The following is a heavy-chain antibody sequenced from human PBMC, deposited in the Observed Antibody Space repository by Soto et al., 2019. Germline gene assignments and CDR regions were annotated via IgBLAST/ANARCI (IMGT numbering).Heavy chain of an antibody. J-gene: IGHJ6*02. Sequence: PGGSLRLSCAASGFTFSSYGMHWVRQAPGKGLEWVAVISYDGSNKYYADSVKGRFTISRDNSKNTLYLQMNSLRAEDTAVYYCAKALNIGSGSYYYYGMDVWGQGTTVTVSS. CDR3: AKALNIGSGSYYYYGMDV. D-gene: IGHD3-10*01. CDR1: GFTFSSYG. CDR2: ISYDGSNK. V-gene: IGHV3-30*18.